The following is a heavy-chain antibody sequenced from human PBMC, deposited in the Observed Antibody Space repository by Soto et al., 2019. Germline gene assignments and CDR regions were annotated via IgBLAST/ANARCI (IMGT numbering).Heavy chain of an antibody. CDR2: VNHSGEA. V-gene: IGHV4-34*10. Sequence: SETLSLTCGVYGGSFRNYYWIWVHQPPGKGLEWIGEVNHSGEATYNPSLQSRITISLDTSKNQFSLKMTSVTAADTAVYYCARFAKEENPKVGSWYYFDYWGQGARVTVSS. CDR3: ARFAKEENPKVGSWYYFDY. J-gene: IGHJ4*02. D-gene: IGHD6-13*01. CDR1: GGSFRNYY.